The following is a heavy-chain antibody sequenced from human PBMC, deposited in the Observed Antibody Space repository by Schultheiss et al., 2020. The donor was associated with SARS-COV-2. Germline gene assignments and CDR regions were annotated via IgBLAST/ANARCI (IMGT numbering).Heavy chain of an antibody. V-gene: IGHV1-18*01. CDR3: ARRLDCTNGVCYSGIDY. J-gene: IGHJ4*02. CDR2: ISAYNGNT. D-gene: IGHD2-8*01. CDR1: GGTFSSYA. Sequence: ASVKVSCKASGGTFSSYAISWVRQAPGQGLEWMGWISAYNGNTNYAQKLQGRVTMTTDTSTSTAYMELRSLRSEDTAVYYCARRLDCTNGVCYSGIDYWGQGTLVTVSS.